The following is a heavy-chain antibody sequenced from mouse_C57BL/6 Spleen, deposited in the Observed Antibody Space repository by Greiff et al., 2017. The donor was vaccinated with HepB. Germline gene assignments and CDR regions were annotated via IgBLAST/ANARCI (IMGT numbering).Heavy chain of an antibody. CDR3: ARAYGSSYVFDY. V-gene: IGHV1-81*01. CDR2: IYPRSGNT. D-gene: IGHD1-1*01. CDR1: GYTFTSYG. Sequence: VQLKQSGAELARPGASVKLSCKASGYTFTSYGISWVKQRTGQGLEWIGEIYPRSGNTYYNEKFKGKATLTADKSSSTAYMELRSLTSEDSAVYFCARAYGSSYVFDYWGQGTTLTVSS. J-gene: IGHJ2*01.